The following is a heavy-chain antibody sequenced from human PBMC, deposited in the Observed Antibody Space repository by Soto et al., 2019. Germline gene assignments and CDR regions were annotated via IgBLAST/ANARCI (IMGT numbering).Heavy chain of an antibody. D-gene: IGHD3-22*01. CDR1: GGSISSYY. Sequence: SETLSLTCTVSGGSISSYYWSWIRQHPGKGLEWVGYMYYSGSTYYNPSLKSRVTISGDTSKNQFSLKLSSVTAADTAVYYCARVYDSSGYPHFDYWGQGTLVTVSS. J-gene: IGHJ4*02. V-gene: IGHV4-59*06. CDR3: ARVYDSSGYPHFDY. CDR2: MYYSGST.